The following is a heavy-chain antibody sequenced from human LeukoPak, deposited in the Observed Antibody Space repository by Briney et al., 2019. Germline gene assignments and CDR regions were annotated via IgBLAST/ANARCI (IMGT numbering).Heavy chain of an antibody. CDR3: ASSIEYYYDSDAFDI. Sequence: ASVKVSCKASGYTFTSYDINWVRQATGQGLEWMGWMNPNSGNTGYAQKFQGRVTITTDESTSTAYMKLSSLRSEDTAVYYCASSIEYYYDSDAFDIWGQGTMVTVSS. CDR2: MNPNSGNT. D-gene: IGHD3-22*01. J-gene: IGHJ3*02. V-gene: IGHV1-8*01. CDR1: GYTFTSYD.